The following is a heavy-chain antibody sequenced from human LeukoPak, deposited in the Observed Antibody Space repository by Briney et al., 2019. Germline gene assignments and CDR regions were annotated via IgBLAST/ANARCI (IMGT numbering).Heavy chain of an antibody. CDR3: ARDPCGGVCYNDY. D-gene: IGHD2-21*02. Sequence: GGSLRLSCAASGFTFSSYGMHWVRQAPGKGLEWVAVIWYDGSNKYYADSVKGRFTISRDNSKNTLYLQMNSLRAEDTAVYYCARDPCGGVCYNDYWGQGTLVTVSS. V-gene: IGHV3-33*01. CDR2: IWYDGSNK. J-gene: IGHJ4*02. CDR1: GFTFSSYG.